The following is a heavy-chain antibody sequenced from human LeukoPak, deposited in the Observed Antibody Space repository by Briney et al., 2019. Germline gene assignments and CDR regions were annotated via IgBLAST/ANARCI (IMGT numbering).Heavy chain of an antibody. J-gene: IGHJ4*02. D-gene: IGHD2-2*01. Sequence: PGGSLRLSCAASGFTFSSYTMNWVRQAPGKGLEWVSSIINSGSYIYYADSVRGRFTISRDNAKNSVYLQMNSLRAEDTAVYYCARDFGGYCSSSNCYLGWLDYWGQGTLVTVSS. V-gene: IGHV3-21*03. CDR3: ARDFGGYCSSSNCYLGWLDY. CDR1: GFTFSSYT. CDR2: IINSGSYI.